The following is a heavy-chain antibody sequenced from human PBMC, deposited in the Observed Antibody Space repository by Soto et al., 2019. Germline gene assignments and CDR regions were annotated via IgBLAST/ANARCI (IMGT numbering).Heavy chain of an antibody. V-gene: IGHV1-46*01. Sequence: ASVKVSCKASGYTFTSYFMHWVRQAPGQGLEWMGIINPSAGSTTYAQKFRGRVTMTRDTSRDTAYMELSGLRSEDTAVYYCARDHGLPGYFDYWGQGSLVTVSS. CDR2: INPSAGST. J-gene: IGHJ4*02. CDR1: GYTFTSYF. CDR3: ARDHGLPGYFDY.